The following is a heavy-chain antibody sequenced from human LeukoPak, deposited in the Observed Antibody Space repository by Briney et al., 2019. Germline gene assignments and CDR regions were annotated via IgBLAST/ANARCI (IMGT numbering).Heavy chain of an antibody. D-gene: IGHD6-13*01. J-gene: IGHJ6*03. V-gene: IGHV4-38-2*01. CDR1: GYSISSGYY. Sequence: PSETLSLTCAVSGYSISSGYYWGWFRQPPGKGPEWIGCIYHSGTTYHDPSLKSRVTISVDTSKNQFSLMISSVTAADTAVYYCARQGGSNSPYYYYYMDVWGKGTTITVSS. CDR3: ARQGGSNSPYYYYYMDV. CDR2: IYHSGTT.